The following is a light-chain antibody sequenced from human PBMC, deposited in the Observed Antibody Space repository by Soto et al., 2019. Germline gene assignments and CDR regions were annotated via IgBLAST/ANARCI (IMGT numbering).Light chain of an antibody. CDR2: EVS. Sequence: QSVLSQPASVSGSPGQSITISCTATSSDVGGFNYVSWVQQHPGKAPKLMIYEVSNRPSGVSNRFSGSKSGNTASLTISGLQAEDEADYYCSSYTSISTYVFGTGTNVTV. J-gene: IGLJ1*01. CDR3: SSYTSISTYV. CDR1: SSDVGGFNY. V-gene: IGLV2-14*01.